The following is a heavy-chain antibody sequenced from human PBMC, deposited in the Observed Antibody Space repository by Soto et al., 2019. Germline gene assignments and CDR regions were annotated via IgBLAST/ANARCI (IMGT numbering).Heavy chain of an antibody. CDR3: ARETIGYCTNGVCSAWFDP. CDR2: INHSGST. D-gene: IGHD2-8*01. CDR1: GGSFSGDY. Sequence: PSETLSLTCAVYGGSFSGDYWSWIRQPPWKGLEWIGEINHSGSTNYNPSLKSRVTISVDTSKNQFSLKLSSVTAADTAVYYCARETIGYCTNGVCSAWFDPWGQGTLVTVSS. J-gene: IGHJ5*02. V-gene: IGHV4-34*01.